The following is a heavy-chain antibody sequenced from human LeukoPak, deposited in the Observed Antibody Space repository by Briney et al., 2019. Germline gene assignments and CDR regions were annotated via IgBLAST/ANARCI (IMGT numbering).Heavy chain of an antibody. CDR3: AGSSHQRNWFDP. V-gene: IGHV1-2*02. CDR2: INPDSGGT. D-gene: IGHD1-26*01. CDR1: GYTFTNYY. J-gene: IGHJ5*02. Sequence: ASVKVSCKASGYTFTNYYMNWVRQAPGQGLEWMGWINPDSGGTNYAQKFQGRVTMTRDTSISTAYMELSRLRSDDTAVYYCAGSSHQRNWFDPWGQGTLVIVSS.